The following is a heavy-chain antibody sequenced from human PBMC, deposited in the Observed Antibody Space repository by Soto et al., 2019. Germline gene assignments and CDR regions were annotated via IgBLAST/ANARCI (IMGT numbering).Heavy chain of an antibody. J-gene: IGHJ4*02. V-gene: IGHV1-3*01. CDR1: GYTFTSYA. CDR3: AKVDPYYYDSSAHTDHDY. CDR2: INAGNGNT. Sequence: ASVKVSCKASGYTFTSYAMHWVRQAPGQRLEWMGWINAGNGNTKYSQKFQGRVTITRDTSASTVYMELSSLRAEDTAVYYCAKVDPYYYDSSAHTDHDYWGQGTLVTVSS. D-gene: IGHD3-22*01.